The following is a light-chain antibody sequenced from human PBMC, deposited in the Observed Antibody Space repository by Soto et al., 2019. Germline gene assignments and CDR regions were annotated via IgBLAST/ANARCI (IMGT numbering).Light chain of an antibody. V-gene: IGKV1-9*01. CDR3: QQYYSYPALT. CDR2: AAS. CDR1: QGINTF. J-gene: IGKJ4*01. Sequence: IQLTQSPSSLSVSVGDRVTITCRASQGINTFLAWYQQKPGKAPKLLIYAASTLQSGVPSMFSDSGSGTDFTLTISSLQPEDFATYYCQQYYSYPALTFGGGTKVDI.